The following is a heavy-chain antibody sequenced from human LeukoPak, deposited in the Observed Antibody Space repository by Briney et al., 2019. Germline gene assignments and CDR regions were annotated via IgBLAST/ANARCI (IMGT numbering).Heavy chain of an antibody. D-gene: IGHD4-17*01. CDR3: ARSAVTRAGVFDY. V-gene: IGHV4-4*07. J-gene: IGHJ4*02. CDR1: SDSFSSYY. CDR2: LYPGVST. Sequence: PSETLSLTCTVSSDSFSSYYWAWIRQPAGKGLEWLGRLYPGVSTNYSPSLKSRLTMSVVTSKNQFSLKLTSMTAADTAVYFCARSAVTRAGVFDYWGRGTLVTVSS.